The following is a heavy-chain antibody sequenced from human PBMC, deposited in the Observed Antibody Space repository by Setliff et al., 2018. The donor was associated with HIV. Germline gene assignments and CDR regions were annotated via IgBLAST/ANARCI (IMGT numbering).Heavy chain of an antibody. CDR2: IWYDGSNE. CDR1: GFIFSSYG. J-gene: IGHJ4*02. Sequence: PGGSLRLSCAASGFIFSSYGMHWVRQTPGKGLEWVAVIWYDGSNENYAGSVKGRFTISRDNSKKTLYLQMNSLRAEDTAVYYCARKPRDGYYIDYWGQGTLVTVSS. V-gene: IGHV3-33*01. D-gene: IGHD3-10*01. CDR3: ARKPRDGYYIDY.